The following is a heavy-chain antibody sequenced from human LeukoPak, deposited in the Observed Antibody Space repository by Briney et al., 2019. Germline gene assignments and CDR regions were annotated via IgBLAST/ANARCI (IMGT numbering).Heavy chain of an antibody. CDR3: AKDGLYGGRDGGFDY. CDR1: GFTFSSYG. V-gene: IGHV3-30*18. Sequence: GGSLRLSCAASGFTFSSYGMHWVRQAPGKGLEWVAVISYDGSNKYYADSVKGRFTISRDNSKNTLYLQMNSLRAEDTAVYYCAKDGLYGGRDGGFDYWGQGTLVTVSS. CDR2: ISYDGSNK. J-gene: IGHJ4*02. D-gene: IGHD4-23*01.